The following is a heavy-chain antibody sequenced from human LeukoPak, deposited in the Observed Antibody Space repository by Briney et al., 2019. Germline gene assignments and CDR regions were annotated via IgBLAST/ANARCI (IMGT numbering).Heavy chain of an antibody. D-gene: IGHD3-9*01. J-gene: IGHJ4*02. CDR1: GYSFASYW. V-gene: IGHV5-51*01. CDR3: ARQHSPFYWGNYFDY. CDR2: IYPGDSDT. Sequence: GESLKISCQGSGYSFASYWIGWVRQMPGKGLEWMGIIYPGDSDTRYSPSFQGQVTISADKSISTAYLQWSSLKASDTAMYYCARQHSPFYWGNYFDYWGQGTLVTVSS.